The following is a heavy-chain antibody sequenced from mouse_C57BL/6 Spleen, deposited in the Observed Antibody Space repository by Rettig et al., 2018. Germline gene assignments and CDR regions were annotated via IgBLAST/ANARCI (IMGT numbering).Heavy chain of an antibody. J-gene: IGHJ1*03. V-gene: IGHV1-85*01. CDR3: AVIYYDYAETGYLYFDV. CDR2: IYPRDGST. Sequence: QVQLQQSGPELVKPGASVKLSCKASGYTFTSYDINWVKQRPGQGLEWIGWIYPRDGSTKYNEKFKGKATLTVDTSSSTAYRELHSLTAADSAVYVCAVIYYDYAETGYLYFDVWGTGTTVTVSS. D-gene: IGHD2-4*01. CDR1: GYTFTSYD.